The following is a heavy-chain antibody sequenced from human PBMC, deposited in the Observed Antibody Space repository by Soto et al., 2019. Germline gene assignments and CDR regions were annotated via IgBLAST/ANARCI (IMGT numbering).Heavy chain of an antibody. CDR2: IHYSGSA. CDR3: ARMNQLAPKRKAVDI. J-gene: IGHJ3*02. D-gene: IGHD2-2*01. V-gene: IGHV4-59*01. CDR1: SGSINSYF. Sequence: LSLNCTVSSGSINSYFWTWIRQSPGKGLQWIGYIHYSGSANYNPSLKTRVTMSVDTSKTQFSLSLTSVTAADTAVYYCARMNQLAPKRKAVDIWGHGT.